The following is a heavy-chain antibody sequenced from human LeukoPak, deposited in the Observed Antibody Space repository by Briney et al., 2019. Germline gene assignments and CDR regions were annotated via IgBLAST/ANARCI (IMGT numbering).Heavy chain of an antibody. J-gene: IGHJ4*02. CDR1: EFIVSSDY. D-gene: IGHD4-17*01. V-gene: IGHV3-53*01. CDR2: IYSGGHT. CDR3: ARGGLYGDSPSDY. Sequence: GGSLRLSCAASEFIVSSDYMAWVRQAPGKGLEWVSFIYSGGHTYYTDSVKGRFTFSRDDSKNTLYLQINSLRAEDTAVYYCARGGLYGDSPSDYWGQGTLVTVSS.